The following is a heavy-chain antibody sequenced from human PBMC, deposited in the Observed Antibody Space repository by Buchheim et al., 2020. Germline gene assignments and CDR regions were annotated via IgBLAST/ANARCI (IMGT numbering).Heavy chain of an antibody. CDR1: GFTFSNYA. CDR3: VSDIASRLGVDY. V-gene: IGHV3-23*01. J-gene: IGHJ4*02. CDR2: ISGSGGST. D-gene: IGHD6-6*01. Sequence: EVQLLESGGGLVQPGGSLRLSCAASGFTFSNYAMRWVRQAPGTGLEWVSVISGSGGSTYYADSVKGRITISRDNSKNKLYLQMNSLKAEDTAIYYCVSDIASRLGVDYWGQRTL.